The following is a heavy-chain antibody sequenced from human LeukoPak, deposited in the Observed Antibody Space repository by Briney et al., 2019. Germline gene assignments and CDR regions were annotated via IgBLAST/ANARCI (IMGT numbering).Heavy chain of an antibody. CDR3: AKGGYQSDY. CDR1: GLTFSNAW. V-gene: IGHV3-23*01. J-gene: IGHJ4*02. D-gene: IGHD3-16*02. Sequence: GGSLRLSCAVSGLTFSNAWMSWVRQAPGKGLEWVSGIGSGGRTYYADSVKGRFTISRDNSKNTLHLQMNSLRAEDTAVYYCAKGGYQSDYWGQGTLVTVSS. CDR2: IGSGGRT.